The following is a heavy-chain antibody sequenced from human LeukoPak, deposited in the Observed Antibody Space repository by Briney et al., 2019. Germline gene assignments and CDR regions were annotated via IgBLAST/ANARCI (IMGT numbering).Heavy chain of an antibody. CDR2: IYYSGST. Sequence: SGTLSLTCAVSGGSISSSNWWSWVRQPPGKGLEWIGYIYYSGSTNYNPSLKSRVTISVDTSKNQFSLKLSTVTAADTAVYYCARGGWSWSGYSEPAYATFDYWGQGTLVTVSS. J-gene: IGHJ4*02. D-gene: IGHD3-3*01. V-gene: IGHV4-4*02. CDR1: GGSISSSNW. CDR3: ARGGWSWSGYSEPAYATFDY.